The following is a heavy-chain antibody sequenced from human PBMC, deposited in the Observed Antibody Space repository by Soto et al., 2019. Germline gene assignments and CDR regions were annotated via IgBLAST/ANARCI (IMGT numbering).Heavy chain of an antibody. CDR3: ARTLYSSTWYYFDY. D-gene: IGHD6-13*01. Sequence: QVQLVESGGGVVQPGRSLRLSCAASGFTFSTYPIHWVCQAPGKGLEGVAVISYDGSNTYYADSVKGRFTISRDNSKNTMYLQMNSLRAEDTAVYYCARTLYSSTWYYFDYWGQGTLVTVSS. J-gene: IGHJ4*02. CDR2: ISYDGSNT. V-gene: IGHV3-30*04. CDR1: GFTFSTYP.